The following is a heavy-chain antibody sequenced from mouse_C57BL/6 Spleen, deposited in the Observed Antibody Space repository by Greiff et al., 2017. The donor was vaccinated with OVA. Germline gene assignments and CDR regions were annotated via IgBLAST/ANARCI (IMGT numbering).Heavy chain of an antibody. J-gene: IGHJ3*01. CDR3: ARGYDYPSSFAY. CDR1: GYAFTNYL. D-gene: IGHD2-4*01. CDR2: INPGSGGT. Sequence: QVQLQQSGAELVRPGTSVKVSCKASGYAFTNYLIEWVKQRPGQGLEWIGVINPGSGGTNYNEKFKGKATLTADKSSSTAYMQLSSLTSEDSAVYFCARGYDYPSSFAYWGQGTLVTVSA. V-gene: IGHV1-54*01.